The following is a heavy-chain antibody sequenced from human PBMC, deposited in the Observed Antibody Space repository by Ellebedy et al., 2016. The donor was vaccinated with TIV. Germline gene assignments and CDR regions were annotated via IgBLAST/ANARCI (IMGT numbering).Heavy chain of an antibody. J-gene: IGHJ4*02. D-gene: IGHD6-13*01. CDR3: ARIEYSTSKFDY. CDR1: GYTFTGYY. V-gene: IGHV1-2*02. CDR2: INPRSGDT. Sequence: ASVKVSCKASGYTFTGYYIHWVRQAPGQGLEWMGWINPRSGDTNYAQKFLGRVTMTRDTSLSTAYMELNRLTSDDTAVYYCARIEYSTSKFDYWGLGSLVTASS.